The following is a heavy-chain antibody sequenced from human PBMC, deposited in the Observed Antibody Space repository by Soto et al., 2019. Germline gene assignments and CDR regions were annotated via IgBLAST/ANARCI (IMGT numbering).Heavy chain of an antibody. CDR3: ARAGHSGYDSDY. CDR1: GFTFSDYY. CDR2: ISSSGVTI. Sequence: PGGSLRLSCAASGFTFSDYYMSWIRQAPGRGLEWVSHISSSGVTIYYADSVKGRFTISRDNAKNSLSLQMNSLRAEDTAVYYCARAGHSGYDSDYWGQGTLVTVSS. V-gene: IGHV3-11*01. D-gene: IGHD3-22*01. J-gene: IGHJ4*02.